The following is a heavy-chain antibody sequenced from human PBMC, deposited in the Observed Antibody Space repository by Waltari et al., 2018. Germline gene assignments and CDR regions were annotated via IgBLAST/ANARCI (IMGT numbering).Heavy chain of an antibody. V-gene: IGHV3-33*01. CDR3: ARDLVLAAGTRDY. D-gene: IGHD6-13*01. CDR2: IWSDGNTK. Sequence: QVQLVESGGGVVQPGRSLRLSCAASGFTFNTYGMHWVRQAPGKGLEVVAIIWSDGNTKYYADAVRGRFTISRDNSKSTLFLQMNSLRAEDTAVYYCARDLVLAAGTRDYWGQGTLVVVSS. J-gene: IGHJ4*02. CDR1: GFTFNTYG.